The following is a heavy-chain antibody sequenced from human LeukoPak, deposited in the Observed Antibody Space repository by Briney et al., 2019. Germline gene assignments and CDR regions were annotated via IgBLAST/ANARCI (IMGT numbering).Heavy chain of an antibody. CDR3: ARYYDYGSGSYTFDY. J-gene: IGHJ4*02. CDR1: GFTFDDYG. V-gene: IGHV3-20*04. Sequence: GGSLRLSCAASGFTFDDYGMSWVRQAPGKGLEWVSGINWIGGSTGYADSVKGRFTISRDNAKNSLYLQMNSLRAEGTALYYCARYYDYGSGSYTFDYWGQGTLVTVSP. D-gene: IGHD3-10*01. CDR2: INWIGGST.